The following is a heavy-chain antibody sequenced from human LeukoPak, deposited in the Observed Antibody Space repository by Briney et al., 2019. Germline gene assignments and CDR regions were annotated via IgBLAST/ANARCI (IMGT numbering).Heavy chain of an antibody. V-gene: IGHV1-18*01. D-gene: IGHD3-3*01. Sequence: ASVKVSCKASGYTFTSYGISWVRQAPGQGLEWMGWISAYNGNTNYAQKLQGRVTMTTDTSTSTAYMELRSLRSDDTAVYYCARDSVGTYYDFWSGYYTDYFDYWGQGTLVTVSS. CDR3: ARDSVGTYYDFWSGYYTDYFDY. CDR1: GYTFTSYG. J-gene: IGHJ4*02. CDR2: ISAYNGNT.